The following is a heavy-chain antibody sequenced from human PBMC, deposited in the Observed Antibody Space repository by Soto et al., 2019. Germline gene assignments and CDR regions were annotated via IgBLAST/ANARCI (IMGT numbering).Heavy chain of an antibody. D-gene: IGHD2-21*02. J-gene: IGHJ4*02. CDR1: GFTFNSYA. CDR2: ISGSGGST. Sequence: VQLLESGGGLVQPGGSLRLSCAASGFTFNSYAMTWVRQAPGKGLEWVSAISGSGGSTYYADSVKGRFTISRDNSKNTLYLQMNSLRAEDTAIYYCAKDAMRNRYCGSDCYIFDYWGQGTLVTVSS. CDR3: AKDAMRNRYCGSDCYIFDY. V-gene: IGHV3-23*01.